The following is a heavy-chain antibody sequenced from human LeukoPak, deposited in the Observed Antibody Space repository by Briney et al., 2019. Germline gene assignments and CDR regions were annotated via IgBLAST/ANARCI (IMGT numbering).Heavy chain of an antibody. CDR2: IKKDGSEK. CDR3: ARDSFSGSSLDY. CDR1: GFTFSDYW. D-gene: IGHD1-26*01. J-gene: IGHJ4*02. Sequence: SGGSLRLSCAASGFTFSDYWMGWVRQAPGKGLEWVANIKKDGSEKNYVDSVQGRFTISRDNAKNSLHLQMKSLRAEDTALYYCARDSFSGSSLDYWGQGTLVTVSS. V-gene: IGHV3-7*03.